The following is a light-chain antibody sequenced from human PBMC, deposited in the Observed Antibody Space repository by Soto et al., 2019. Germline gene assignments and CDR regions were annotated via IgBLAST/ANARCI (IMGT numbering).Light chain of an antibody. CDR1: QSVSSN. CDR3: QQYNNWPYT. CDR2: DAS. J-gene: IGKJ2*01. Sequence: EIVMTQSPATLSVSPGERATLSCRASQSVSSNLAWFRQKPGQAPRLFMYDASTRATGIPARFSGSGSGTEFTLTITSLQSEDFAVYYCQQYNNWPYTFGHGTRLEIK. V-gene: IGKV3-15*01.